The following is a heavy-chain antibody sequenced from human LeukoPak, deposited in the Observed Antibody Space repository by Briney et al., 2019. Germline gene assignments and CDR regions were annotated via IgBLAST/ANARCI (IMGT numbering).Heavy chain of an antibody. CDR3: AITGPGSGSYHDY. J-gene: IGHJ4*02. D-gene: IGHD3-10*01. CDR2: IIPIFGTA. Sequence: GASVKVSCKASGGTFSSYAISWVRQAPGQGLEWMGRIIPIFGTANYAQKFQGRATITADESTSTAYMELSSLRSEDPAVYYCAITGPGSGSYHDYWGQGTLVTVSS. CDR1: GGTFSSYA. V-gene: IGHV1-69*13.